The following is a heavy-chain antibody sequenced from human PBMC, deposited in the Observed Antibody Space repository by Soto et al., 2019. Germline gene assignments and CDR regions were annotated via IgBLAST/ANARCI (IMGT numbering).Heavy chain of an antibody. Sequence: LTCTVSGGSIISGDDYWSCIRKPPGKALEWLALIYWDDDKRYSPSLKSRLTITKDTSKKQVVLTMTNMDPVDTATYYCALLTYYYDSSGYYSSAEYFQHWGQGTLVTVSS. D-gene: IGHD3-22*01. J-gene: IGHJ1*01. CDR3: ALLTYYYDSSGYYSSAEYFQH. CDR1: GGSIISGDDY. CDR2: IYWDDDK. V-gene: IGHV2-5*02.